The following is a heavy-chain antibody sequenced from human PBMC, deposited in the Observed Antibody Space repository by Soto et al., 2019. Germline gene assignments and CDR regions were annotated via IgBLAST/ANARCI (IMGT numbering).Heavy chain of an antibody. CDR2: VNPGSGDT. CDR1: GYTFTNND. V-gene: IGHV1-8*01. Sequence: ASVKVSCKASGYTFTNNDVSWVRQATGQGLEWMGWVNPGSGDTGYAQKFQGRLTMTRDISIATAYMELSSLRSDDTAIYYCARMATSGTLNWFDPWGQGTLVTVSS. J-gene: IGHJ5*02. CDR3: ARMATSGTLNWFDP.